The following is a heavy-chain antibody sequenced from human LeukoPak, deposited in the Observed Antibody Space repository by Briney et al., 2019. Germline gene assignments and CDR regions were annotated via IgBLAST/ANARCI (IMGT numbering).Heavy chain of an antibody. Sequence: SETLSLTCTVSGGSDSGYYWSWIRQPPGKGLEWIGYIYYSGSTNYNPSLKSRVTISVDTSENQFSLKLTSVTAADTAVYYCARDREYSSSGLVWFDPWGHGILVSVSS. D-gene: IGHD6-6*01. CDR1: GGSDSGYY. CDR3: ARDREYSSSGLVWFDP. J-gene: IGHJ5*02. CDR2: IYYSGST. V-gene: IGHV4-59*02.